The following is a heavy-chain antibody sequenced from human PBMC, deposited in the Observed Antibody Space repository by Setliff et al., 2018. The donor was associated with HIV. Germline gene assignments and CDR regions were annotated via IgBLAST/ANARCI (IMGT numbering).Heavy chain of an antibody. D-gene: IGHD2-2*01. V-gene: IGHV3-48*03. J-gene: IGHJ1*01. CDR3: ARDRAVCSLSSCPPEYFQR. Sequence: LRLSCAASGFTFSSYEMNWVRQAPGKGLEWVSYISSSGSTTYYADSVKGRFTISRDNAKNSLYLQMNSLRAEDTAVYYCARDRAVCSLSSCPPEYFQRWGQGTLVTVSS. CDR1: GFTFSSYE. CDR2: ISSSGSTT.